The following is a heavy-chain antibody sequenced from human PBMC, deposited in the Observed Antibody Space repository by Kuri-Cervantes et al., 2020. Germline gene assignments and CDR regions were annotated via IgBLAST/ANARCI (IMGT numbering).Heavy chain of an antibody. V-gene: IGHV3-30*02. CDR3: ARDWARAGTMILVVTLDY. D-gene: IGHD3-22*01. CDR1: GFTFSNYG. Sequence: GGSLRLSCAASGFTFSNYGMHWVRQAPGKGLEWVAFIRYDGISENYADSVKGRFTISRDNYKNTLYLEMNSLRTEDTAVYYCARDWARAGTMILVVTLDYWGQGTLVTVSS. J-gene: IGHJ4*02. CDR2: IRYDGISE.